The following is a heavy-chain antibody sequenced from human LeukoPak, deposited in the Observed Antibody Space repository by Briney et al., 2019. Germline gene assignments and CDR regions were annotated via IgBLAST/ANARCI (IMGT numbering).Heavy chain of an antibody. Sequence: PSETLSLTCVVSGGSISSFYWSWIRQPPGKALEWIGYIYSSGSTSYNPSLKSRVTISVDTSKNQFSLRLSSVTAADTAVYYCASFTVTTVLGAFDIWGQGTMVTVSS. D-gene: IGHD4-17*01. CDR3: ASFTVTTVLGAFDI. CDR1: GGSISSFY. V-gene: IGHV4-59*03. CDR2: IYSSGST. J-gene: IGHJ3*02.